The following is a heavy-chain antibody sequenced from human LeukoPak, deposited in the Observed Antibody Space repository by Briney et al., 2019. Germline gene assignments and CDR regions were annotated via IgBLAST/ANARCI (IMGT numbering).Heavy chain of an antibody. D-gene: IGHD3-10*01. CDR1: GYTFTGYY. V-gene: IGHV1-2*02. J-gene: IGHJ4*02. CDR2: INPNSGGT. CDR3: ARNYYGSGSQILIDY. Sequence: ASVKVSCNASGYTFTGYYMHWVRQAPGQGLEWMGWINPNSGGTNYAQKFQGRVTMTRDTSISTAYMELSRLRSDDTAVYYCARNYYGSGSQILIDYWGQGTLVTVSS.